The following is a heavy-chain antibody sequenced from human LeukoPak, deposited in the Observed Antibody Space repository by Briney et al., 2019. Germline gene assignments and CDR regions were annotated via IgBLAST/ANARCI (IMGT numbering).Heavy chain of an antibody. J-gene: IGHJ5*02. Sequence: SETLSLTCTVSGGSISSGGYYWSWIRRHPGKGLEWIGYIYYSGSTYYNPPLKSRVTISVDTSKNQFSLKLSSVTAADTAVYYCARVLSDFWSGYAYKWFDPWGQGTLVTVSS. CDR1: GGSISSGGYY. D-gene: IGHD3-3*01. CDR3: ARVLSDFWSGYAYKWFDP. CDR2: IYYSGST. V-gene: IGHV4-31*03.